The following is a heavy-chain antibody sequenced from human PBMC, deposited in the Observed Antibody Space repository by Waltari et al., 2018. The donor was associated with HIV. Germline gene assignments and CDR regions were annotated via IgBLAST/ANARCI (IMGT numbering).Heavy chain of an antibody. CDR1: GFTFSSYG. V-gene: IGHV3-33*01. CDR3: ARGVHDFYYGMDV. J-gene: IGHJ6*02. Sequence: QVQLVESGGGVVQPGRSLRLSCAVSGFTFSSYGMHWVRQGPGKGLEWVAVICYDGSKKYYADSVKGRFTISRDNSKNTLYLQMNSLRDEDTAVYYCARGVHDFYYGMDVWGQGTSVTVSS. CDR2: ICYDGSKK.